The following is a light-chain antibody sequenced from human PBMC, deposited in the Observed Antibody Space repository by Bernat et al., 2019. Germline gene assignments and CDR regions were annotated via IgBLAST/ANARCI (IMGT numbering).Light chain of an antibody. CDR2: AAS. Sequence: EVVLTQSPGTLSLFPGDRATLSCRTSQSVTTNYLAWYQQKPGQAPRLLIYAASRRAPGIPDRFSGSASGTDFTLTITRLEPEDFAVYYCQQYDRSPLTFGEGSRVEV. V-gene: IGKV3-20*01. CDR3: QQYDRSPLT. J-gene: IGKJ4*01. CDR1: QSVTTNY.